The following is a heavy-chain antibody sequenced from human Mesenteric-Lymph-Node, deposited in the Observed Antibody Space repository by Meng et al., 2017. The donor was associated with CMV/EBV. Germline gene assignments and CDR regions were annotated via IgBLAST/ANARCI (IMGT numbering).Heavy chain of an antibody. J-gene: IGHJ4*02. D-gene: IGHD3-10*01. V-gene: IGHV1-69*05. CDR2: IIPIFGTA. Sequence: SVKVSCKASGGTFSSYGVSWVRQAPGQGLEWMGKIIPIFGTADYAQKFQGRVMVTTDESTSTVYMELISLRSDDTAVYYCARAPLYGSGSYGPYSLWGQGTLVTVSS. CDR1: GGTFSSYG. CDR3: ARAPLYGSGSYGPYSL.